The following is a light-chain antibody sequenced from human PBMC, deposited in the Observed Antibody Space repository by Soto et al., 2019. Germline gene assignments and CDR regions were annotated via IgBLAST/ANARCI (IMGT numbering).Light chain of an antibody. J-gene: IGKJ4*01. V-gene: IGKV3-20*01. Sequence: EIVLTQSPGTLSLSPGERATLSCMASQSVSSSYLAWYQQKPGQAPRLLIYGASSRATGIPDRFSGSGSGTDFTLTISRLEPEDFAAYCCHQYGNLPLTFGGGTKVDIK. CDR1: QSVSSSY. CDR2: GAS. CDR3: HQYGNLPLT.